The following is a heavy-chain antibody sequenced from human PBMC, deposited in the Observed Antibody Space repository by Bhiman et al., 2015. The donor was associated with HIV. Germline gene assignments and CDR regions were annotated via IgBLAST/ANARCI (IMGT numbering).Heavy chain of an antibody. D-gene: IGHD6-6*01. CDR1: GFTFSSYS. J-gene: IGHJ5*02. CDR2: ITSTSKYI. Sequence: EVQLVESGGGLVKPGGSLRLSCAASGFTFSSYSMNWVRQAPGKGLEWVSSITSTSKYIYYADSVKGRFTISRDNAKNSLYLQMNSLRAEDTAVYYCARGSSSSLSAERFDPWGQGTLVTVSS. CDR3: ARGSSSSLSAERFDP. V-gene: IGHV3-21*01.